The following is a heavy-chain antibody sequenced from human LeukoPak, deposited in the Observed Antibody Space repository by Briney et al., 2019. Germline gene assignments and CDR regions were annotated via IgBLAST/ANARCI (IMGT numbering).Heavy chain of an antibody. CDR3: ARGSRIAARH. CDR1: GGSFSGYY. D-gene: IGHD6-6*01. CDR2: INHSGST. V-gene: IGHV4-34*01. Sequence: SETLSLTRAVYGGSFSGYYWSWIRQPPGKGLEWIGEINHSGSTNYNPSLKSRVTISVDTSKNQFSLKLSSVTAADTAVYYCARGSRIAARHWGQGTLVTVSS. J-gene: IGHJ4*02.